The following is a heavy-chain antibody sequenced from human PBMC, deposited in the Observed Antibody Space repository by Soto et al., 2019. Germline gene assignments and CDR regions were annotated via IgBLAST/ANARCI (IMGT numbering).Heavy chain of an antibody. J-gene: IGHJ6*02. D-gene: IGHD1-1*01. Sequence: PGGSLRLSCAASGFTFDDYAMHWVRQAPGKGLEWVSGISWNSGSIGYADSVKGRFTISRDNAKNSLYLQMNSLRAEDTALYYCAKPTGRYYYYYGMDVWRQGTTVTVPS. CDR1: GFTFDDYA. CDR3: AKPTGRYYYYYGMDV. V-gene: IGHV3-9*01. CDR2: ISWNSGSI.